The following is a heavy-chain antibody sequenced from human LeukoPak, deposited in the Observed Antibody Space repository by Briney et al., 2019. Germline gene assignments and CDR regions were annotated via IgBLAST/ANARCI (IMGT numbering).Heavy chain of an antibody. CDR1: GDSISSGGYS. CDR2: IHDSGST. J-gene: IGHJ5*02. V-gene: IGHV4-30-4*07. D-gene: IGHD6-13*01. CDR3: ARVVAAAGNNWFDP. Sequence: SETLSLTCVVSGDSISSGGYSWSWIRQTPGKGLEWIAYIHDSGSTYNNPSLKSRLSISIDMSKNRFSLKLNSVTAADTAVYYCARVVAAAGNNWFDPWGQGTLVTVSS.